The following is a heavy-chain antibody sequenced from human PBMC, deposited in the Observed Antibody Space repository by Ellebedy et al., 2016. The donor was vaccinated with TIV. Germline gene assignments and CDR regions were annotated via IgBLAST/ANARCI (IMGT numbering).Heavy chain of an antibody. V-gene: IGHV3-43*01. CDR2: IGYEVGYDGFGT. D-gene: IGHD2-2*01. CDR3: ARDSHERCSTTSCFLSY. Sequence: GESLKISXAASGFNFADYTMHWVRQVPRKGLEWVSLIGYEVGYDGFGTKYADSVKGRFTISRDNSKTSLYLQMNSLRTEDTGLYYCARDSHERCSTTSCFLSYWGQGTLVTVSS. CDR1: GFNFADYT. J-gene: IGHJ4*02.